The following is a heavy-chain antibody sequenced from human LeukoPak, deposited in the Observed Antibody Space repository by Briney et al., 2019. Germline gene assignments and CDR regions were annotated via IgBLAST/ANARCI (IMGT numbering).Heavy chain of an antibody. J-gene: IGHJ5*02. CDR2: ISGSGGST. V-gene: IGHV3-23*01. CDR3: AKGSRITIFPPFDP. CDR1: GFTLSSYA. D-gene: IGHD3-3*01. Sequence: GGSLRLSCAASGFTLSSYAMSWVRQAPGKGLEWGSAISGSGGSTYYADSVKGRFTISRDNSKNTLYLQMNSLRAEDTAVYYCAKGSRITIFPPFDPWGQGTLVTVSS.